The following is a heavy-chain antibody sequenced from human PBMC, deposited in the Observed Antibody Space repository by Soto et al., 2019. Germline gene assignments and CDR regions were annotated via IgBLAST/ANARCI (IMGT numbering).Heavy chain of an antibody. CDR3: AKDLHSSGWYFVNY. D-gene: IGHD6-19*01. CDR2: ISGSGGST. CDR1: GFTFSSYA. V-gene: IGHV3-23*01. J-gene: IGHJ4*02. Sequence: GGSLRLSCAASGFTFSSYAMSWVRQAPGKGLEWVSAISGSGGSTYYADSVKGRFTISRDNSKNTLYLQMNSLRAEDTAVYYCAKDLHSSGWYFVNYWGQGTLVTVSS.